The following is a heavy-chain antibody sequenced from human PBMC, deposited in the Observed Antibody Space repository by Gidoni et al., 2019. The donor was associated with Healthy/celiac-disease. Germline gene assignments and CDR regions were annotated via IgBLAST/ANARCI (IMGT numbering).Heavy chain of an antibody. V-gene: IGHV3-64D*08. J-gene: IGHJ1*01. D-gene: IGHD2-21*01. CDR3: VKDPIYCGGDCYSEYFQH. CDR2: ISSNGGTT. Sequence: EVQLVESGGGLVQPGGSLRLSCSASGFTFSTFAMHWVRQAPGKGLEYVSVISSNGGTTFYTDSVKGRFTISRDNSKDILYLQMSSLRVEDTAVYYCVKDPIYCGGDCYSEYFQHWGRGTLVTVSS. CDR1: GFTFSTFA.